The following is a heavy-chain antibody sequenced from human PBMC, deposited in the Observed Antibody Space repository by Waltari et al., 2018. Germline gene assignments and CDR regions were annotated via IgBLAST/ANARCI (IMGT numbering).Heavy chain of an antibody. Sequence: QVQVVESGGGVVQPGGSLRLSCVASGFMFSRYGMHWVRQAPGKGLEWVAFIHIDGNKKFYADSVKGRFTISRDNSKIASYLQLNSLRTEDTAVYYCARDRDKSWCSDYWGQGTLVTVSS. CDR2: IHIDGNKK. V-gene: IGHV3-30*02. CDR3: ARDRDKSWCSDY. D-gene: IGHD6-13*01. CDR1: GFMFSRYG. J-gene: IGHJ4*02.